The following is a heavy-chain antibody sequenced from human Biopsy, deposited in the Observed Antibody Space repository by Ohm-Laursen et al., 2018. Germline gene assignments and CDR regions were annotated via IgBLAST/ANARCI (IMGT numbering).Heavy chain of an antibody. CDR1: GFTFSNYV. J-gene: IGHJ4*02. CDR3: AKTPGAEVVTPCFDY. CDR2: ISGSGKST. D-gene: IGHD4-23*01. V-gene: IGHV3-23*01. Sequence: SLRLSCSASGFTFSNYVMNWVRQAPGKGLEWVSVISGSGKSTYYADSVKGRFTISRDNSKNTLFLQMNSLRVDDTAVYYCAKTPGAEVVTPCFDYWGQGTLVPVSS.